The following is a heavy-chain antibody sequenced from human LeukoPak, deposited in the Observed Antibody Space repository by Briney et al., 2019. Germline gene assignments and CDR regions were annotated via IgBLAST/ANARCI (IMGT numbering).Heavy chain of an antibody. D-gene: IGHD4-17*01. V-gene: IGHV3-48*03. Sequence: PGGSLRLSCAASGFTFSSYEMNWVRQAPGKGLEWVSYISSSGSTIYYADSVKGRFTISRDNAKISLYLQMNSLRADDTAVYYCARDRLHYGEYEKTLDYWGQGTLVTVSS. J-gene: IGHJ4*02. CDR3: ARDRLHYGEYEKTLDY. CDR1: GFTFSSYE. CDR2: ISSSGSTI.